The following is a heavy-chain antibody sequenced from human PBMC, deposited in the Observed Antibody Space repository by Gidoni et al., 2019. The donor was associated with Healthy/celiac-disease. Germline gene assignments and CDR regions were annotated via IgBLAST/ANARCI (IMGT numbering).Heavy chain of an antibody. CDR3: AKGARDYGDYARYYYYGMDV. V-gene: IGHV3-23*01. J-gene: IGHJ6*02. CDR2: ISGSGGST. CDR1: GFNFSCHA. Sequence: EVQLLESGGGLVQPGGSLSLSCAASGFNFSCHAMSWVRQAQGKGLEWVSAISGSGGSTYYADSVKGRFTISRDNSKNTLYLQMNSLRAEDTAVYYCAKGARDYGDYARYYYYGMDVWGQGTTVTVSS. D-gene: IGHD4-17*01.